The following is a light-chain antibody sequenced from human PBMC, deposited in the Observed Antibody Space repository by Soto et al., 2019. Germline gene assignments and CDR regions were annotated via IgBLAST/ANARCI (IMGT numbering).Light chain of an antibody. Sequence: DIQMTQSPSTLSASVGDRVTITCRASQSISSWLAWYQQKPGKAPKLLIYDASSLESGVPSRFSGSGSGTEFTLTSSSLQPDDFATYYCQLYNSYSALTVGGGTKVEIK. V-gene: IGKV1-5*01. CDR2: DAS. CDR1: QSISSW. J-gene: IGKJ4*02. CDR3: QLYNSYSALT.